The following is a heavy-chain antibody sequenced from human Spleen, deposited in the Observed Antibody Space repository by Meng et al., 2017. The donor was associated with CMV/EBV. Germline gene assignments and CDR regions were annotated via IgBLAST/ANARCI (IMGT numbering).Heavy chain of an antibody. V-gene: IGHV3-9*01. CDR3: AKAIARVNYYYGMDV. CDR1: GFTFDDYA. CDR2: ISWNSGSI. Sequence: SLKISCAASGFTFDDYAMYWVRQAPGKGLEWVSGISWNSGSIGYADSVKGRFTISRDNAKNSLYLQMNSLRAEDTALYYCAKAIARVNYYYGMDVWGQGTTVTVSS. D-gene: IGHD3-22*01. J-gene: IGHJ6*02.